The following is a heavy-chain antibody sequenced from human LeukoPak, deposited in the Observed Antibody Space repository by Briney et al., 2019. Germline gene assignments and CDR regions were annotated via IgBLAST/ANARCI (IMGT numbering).Heavy chain of an antibody. J-gene: IGHJ4*02. CDR3: ARGFPPRIYYDSSGYYSYYFDY. D-gene: IGHD3-22*01. V-gene: IGHV1-18*01. Sequence: GSSVKVSCKASGGTFSSYAISWVRQAPGQGLEWMGWISAYNGNTKYAQKLQGRVTMTTDTSPSTAYMELRRLRSDDTAVYYCARGFPPRIYYDSSGYYSYYFDYWGQGTLVTVSS. CDR2: ISAYNGNT. CDR1: GGTFSSYA.